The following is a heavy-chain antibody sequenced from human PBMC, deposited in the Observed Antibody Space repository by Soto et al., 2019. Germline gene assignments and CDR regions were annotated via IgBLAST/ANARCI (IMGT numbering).Heavy chain of an antibody. D-gene: IGHD3-9*01. V-gene: IGHV4-39*01. CDR2: IYYSGST. J-gene: IGHJ5*02. CDR3: ARHWPSSGLTGYYNGNWFDP. Sequence: SETLSLTCTVSGGSISSSSYYWGWIRQPPGKGLEWIGSIYYSGSTYYNPSLKSRVTISVDTSKNQFSLKLSSVTAADTAVYYCARHWPSSGLTGYYNGNWFDPWGQGTLVTVSS. CDR1: GGSISSSSYY.